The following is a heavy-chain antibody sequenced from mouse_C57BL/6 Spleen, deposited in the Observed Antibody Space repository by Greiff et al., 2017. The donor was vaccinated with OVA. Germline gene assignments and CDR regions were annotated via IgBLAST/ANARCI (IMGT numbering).Heavy chain of an antibody. J-gene: IGHJ3*01. D-gene: IGHD2-2*01. CDR3: ARMGYDGGLGFAY. Sequence: QVQLKESGPELVKPGASVKISCKASGYAFSSSWMNWVKQRPGKGLEWIGRIYPGDGDTNYNGKFKGKATLTADKSSSTAYMQLSSLTSEDSAVYFCARMGYDGGLGFAYWGQGTLVTVPA. CDR1: GYAFSSSW. CDR2: IYPGDGDT. V-gene: IGHV1-82*01.